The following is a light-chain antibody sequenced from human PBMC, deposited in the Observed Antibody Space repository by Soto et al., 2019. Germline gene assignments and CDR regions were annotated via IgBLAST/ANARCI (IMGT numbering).Light chain of an antibody. CDR3: QQYNNWPQT. J-gene: IGKJ1*01. CDR1: QTINNN. V-gene: IGKV3-15*01. Sequence: MTQATATLSVSPGERATLSCRASQTINNNVAWYQLKVGQAPRLLIYGASTRATGIPARFSGSGSGTEFTLTISSLQSEDFAEYHCQQYNNWPQTFGRGTKVDIK. CDR2: GAS.